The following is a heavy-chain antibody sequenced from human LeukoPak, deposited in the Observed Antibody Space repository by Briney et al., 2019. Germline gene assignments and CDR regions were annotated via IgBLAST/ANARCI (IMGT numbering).Heavy chain of an antibody. CDR1: GFTFSSYA. CDR3: AKEGYCSSTSCYKGAFDI. J-gene: IGHJ3*02. D-gene: IGHD2-2*02. Sequence: PGGSLRLSCAASGFTFSSYAMSWVRQAPGKGLGRVSAISGSGGSTYYADSVKGRFTISRDNSENTLFVQMHNLRAEDTAIYYCAKEGYCSSTSCYKGAFDIWGQGTMVTVSS. CDR2: ISGSGGST. V-gene: IGHV3-23*01.